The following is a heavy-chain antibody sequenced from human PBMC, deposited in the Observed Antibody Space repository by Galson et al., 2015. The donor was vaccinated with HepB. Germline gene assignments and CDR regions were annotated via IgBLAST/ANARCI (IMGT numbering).Heavy chain of an antibody. CDR3: AGYIVVVPAAHDYYYGMDV. CDR1: GGSFSGYY. D-gene: IGHD2-2*01. V-gene: IGHV4-34*01. J-gene: IGHJ6*02. CDR2: INHSGST. Sequence: SETLSLTCAVYGGSFSGYYWSWIRQPPGKGLEWIGEINHSGSTNYNPSLKSRVTISVDTSKNQFSLKLSSVTAADTAVYYCAGYIVVVPAAHDYYYGMDVWGQGTTVTVSS.